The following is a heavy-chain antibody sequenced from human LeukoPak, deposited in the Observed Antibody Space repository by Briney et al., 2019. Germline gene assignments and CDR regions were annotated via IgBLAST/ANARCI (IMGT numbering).Heavy chain of an antibody. CDR1: GYTFTSYH. D-gene: IGHD3-9*01. CDR2: INPSAGIT. J-gene: IGHJ4*02. CDR3: ASGDDILTGYLYYFDY. Sequence: ASVKVSCKASGYTFTSYHMHWVRQAPGQGLDWMGIINPSAGITTYAQKFQGRVTMTRDTSISTAYMELSRLRSDDTAVYYCASGDDILTGYLYYFDYWGQGTLVTVSS. V-gene: IGHV1-46*01.